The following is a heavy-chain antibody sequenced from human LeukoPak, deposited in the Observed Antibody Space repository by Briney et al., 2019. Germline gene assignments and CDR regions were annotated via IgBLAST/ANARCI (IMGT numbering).Heavy chain of an antibody. J-gene: IGHJ3*02. CDR3: ARAIKIWFGEPHDAFDI. CDR2: IFHSGST. D-gene: IGHD3-10*01. Sequence: PSQTLSLTCAVSGGSLSSGGYFWSWIRPPPGKGLVRFGYIFHSGSTYYNPSLKSRVTISVDRSENQFSLKLSSVTAADTAVYYCARAIKIWFGEPHDAFDIWGQGTMVTVSS. CDR1: GGSLSSGGYF. V-gene: IGHV4-30-2*01.